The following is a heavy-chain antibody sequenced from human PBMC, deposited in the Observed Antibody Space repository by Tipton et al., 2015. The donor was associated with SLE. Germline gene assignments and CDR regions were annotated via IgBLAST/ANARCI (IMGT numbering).Heavy chain of an antibody. CDR1: GGSISSGGYY. J-gene: IGHJ4*02. D-gene: IGHD6-19*01. V-gene: IGHV4-31*03. CDR2: IYYSGST. CDR3: ARWGRSSGWYGY. Sequence: TLSLTCTASGGSISSGGYYWSWIRQHPGKGLEWIGYIYYSGSTYYNPSLKSRVTISVDTSKNQFSLKLSSVTAADTAVYYCARWGRSSGWYGYWGQGTLVTVSS.